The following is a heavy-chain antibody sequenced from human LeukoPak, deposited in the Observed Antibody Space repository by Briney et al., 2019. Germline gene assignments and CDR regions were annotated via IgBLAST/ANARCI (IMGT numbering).Heavy chain of an antibody. CDR1: GYTFTGYY. V-gene: IGHV1-2*02. CDR2: INPNSGGT. D-gene: IGHD5-24*01. CDR3: ARVLEMATTGVDY. J-gene: IGHJ4*02. Sequence: ASVTVSCKASGYTFTGYYMHWVRQAPGQGLEWMGWINPNSGGTNYAQKFQGRVTMTRDTSISTAYMELSRLRSDDTAVYYCARVLEMATTGVDYWGQGTLVTVSS.